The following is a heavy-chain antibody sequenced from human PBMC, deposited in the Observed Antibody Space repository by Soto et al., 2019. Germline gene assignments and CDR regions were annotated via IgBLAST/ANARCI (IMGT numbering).Heavy chain of an antibody. CDR2: TDVSGVTT. CDR3: ARWLRYNGFDI. J-gene: IGHJ3*02. Sequence: PGGSLRLSCAASGFTFRTYAMAWVRQAPGKGLEWVSGTDVSGVTTYYADSVKGRFTISRDNSKNTLYLQMNSLRAEDTAVYYCARWLRYNGFDIWGQGTLVTVSS. CDR1: GFTFRTYA. D-gene: IGHD5-12*01. V-gene: IGHV3-23*01.